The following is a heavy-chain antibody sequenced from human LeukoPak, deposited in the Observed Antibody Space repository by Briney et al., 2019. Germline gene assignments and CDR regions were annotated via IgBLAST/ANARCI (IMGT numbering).Heavy chain of an antibody. D-gene: IGHD1-1*01. CDR3: ARDHNIAFDN. CDR1: GFPFIEYS. V-gene: IGHV3-48*01. J-gene: IGHJ4*02. CDR2: IGIDSGNT. Sequence: GGSLRLSCTASGFPFIEYSMNWVRQAPGKGLEWISYIGIDSGNTKYADSVRGRFTISADKAKNSLYLQMNSLRVEDTAVYYCARDHNIAFDNWGQGTLVSVAS.